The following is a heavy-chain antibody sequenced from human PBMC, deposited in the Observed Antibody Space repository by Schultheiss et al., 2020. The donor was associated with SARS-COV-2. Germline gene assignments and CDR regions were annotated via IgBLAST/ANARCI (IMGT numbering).Heavy chain of an antibody. Sequence: SQTLSLTCAVSGGAISGINWWSWIRQPPGKGLEWIGSIYTSGSTYYNPSLKSRVTISVDTSKNQFSLKLSSVTAADTAVYYCARYGGVAYWGQGTLVTVSS. D-gene: IGHD2-15*01. CDR1: GGAISGINW. V-gene: IGHV4-38-2*01. CDR2: IYTSGST. CDR3: ARYGGVAY. J-gene: IGHJ4*02.